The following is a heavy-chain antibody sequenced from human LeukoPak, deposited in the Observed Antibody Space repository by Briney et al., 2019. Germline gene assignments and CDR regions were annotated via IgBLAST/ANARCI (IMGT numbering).Heavy chain of an antibody. D-gene: IGHD4-23*01. CDR2: IIPILGIA. CDR1: GGTFSSYT. V-gene: IGHV1-69*04. J-gene: IGHJ4*02. Sequence: SVKVPCKASGGTFSSYTISWVRQAPGQGLEWMGRIIPILGIANYAQKFQGRVTITADKSTSTAYMELSSLRSEDTAVYYCAREEPVGRWDYWGQGTLVTVSS. CDR3: AREEPVGRWDY.